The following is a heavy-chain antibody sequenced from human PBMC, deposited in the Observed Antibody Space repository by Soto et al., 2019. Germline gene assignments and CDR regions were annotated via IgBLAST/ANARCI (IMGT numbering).Heavy chain of an antibody. CDR1: GFTFSSYA. CDR3: AKRSSSSTFDY. J-gene: IGHJ4*02. Sequence: EVQLLESGGGLVQPGESLRLSCAASGFTFSSYAMSWVRQAPGKGLEWVSVISGSDDSTYYADSVKGRFTISRDNSKNTLNLQMNSLRAEDTAGYYCAKRSSSSTFDYWGQGPLVTVSS. CDR2: ISGSDDST. V-gene: IGHV3-23*01. D-gene: IGHD6-6*01.